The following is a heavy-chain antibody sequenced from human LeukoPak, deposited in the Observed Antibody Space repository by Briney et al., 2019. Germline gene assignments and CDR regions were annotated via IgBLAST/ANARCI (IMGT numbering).Heavy chain of an antibody. J-gene: IGHJ5*02. D-gene: IGHD6-19*01. CDR3: ARFSVAESWVDP. CDR2: INPNTGDT. CDR1: GYTFTGYY. Sequence: ASVKVSCKASGYTFTGYYMHWVRQAPGQGLEWMGRINPNTGDTEYAQKFQGRVTMTRDTSITTAYMALSRLRSDDTAMYCCARFSVAESWVDPWGQGTLVTVSS. V-gene: IGHV1-2*06.